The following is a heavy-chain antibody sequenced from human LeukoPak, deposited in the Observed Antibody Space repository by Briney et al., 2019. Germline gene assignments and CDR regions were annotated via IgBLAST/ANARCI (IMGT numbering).Heavy chain of an antibody. CDR1: GGSFSGYY. V-gene: IGHV4-34*01. D-gene: IGHD2-8*01. CDR2: INHSGST. Sequence: SETLSLTCAVYGGSFSGYYWSWIRQPPGKGLEWIGEINHSGSTNYNPSLESRVTISVDTSKNQFSLKLSSVTAADTAVYYCARGRAPAGGCTNGVCPNHGYYFDYWGQGTLVTVSS. J-gene: IGHJ4*02. CDR3: ARGRAPAGGCTNGVCPNHGYYFDY.